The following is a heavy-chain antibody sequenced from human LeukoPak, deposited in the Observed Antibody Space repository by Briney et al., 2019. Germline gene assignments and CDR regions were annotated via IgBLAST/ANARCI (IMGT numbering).Heavy chain of an antibody. CDR1: GFTFSSSW. CDR3: AAMDHFDY. D-gene: IGHD5-18*01. J-gene: IGHJ4*02. V-gene: IGHV3-7*01. Sequence: GGSLTLSCAASGFTFSSSWMAWVRQAPGKGLEWVANIKYDGNEIYYVDSVKGRFTISRDNAKISLHLEMNSLRADDTAVYYCAAMDHFDYWGQGTLVSVSS. CDR2: IKYDGNEI.